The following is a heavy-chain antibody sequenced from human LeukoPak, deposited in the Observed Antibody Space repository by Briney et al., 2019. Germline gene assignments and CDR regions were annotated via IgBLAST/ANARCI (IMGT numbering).Heavy chain of an antibody. CDR1: GGSINSVNW. Sequence: PSETLSLTCAVSGGSINSVNWWSWVRQPPGKGLEWIAEINHGGKTNFNPSLKSRVTISVDTSEIQFSLKMNSVTAADTAVYYCARGSRNAAGNYWYFDLWGRGTLVTVSS. CDR3: ARGSRNAAGNYWYFDL. V-gene: IGHV4-4*02. J-gene: IGHJ2*01. D-gene: IGHD6-13*01. CDR2: INHGGKT.